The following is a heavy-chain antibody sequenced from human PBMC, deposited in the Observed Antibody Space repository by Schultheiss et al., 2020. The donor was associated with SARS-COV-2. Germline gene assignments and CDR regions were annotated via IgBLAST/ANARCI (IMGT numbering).Heavy chain of an antibody. Sequence: SETLSLTCTVSGGSISSSSYYWSWIRQPPGKGLEWIGEINHSGSTNYNPSLKSRVTISVDTSKNQFSLKLSSVTAADTAVYYCARAPYNWNYVGGMDVWGQGTTVTVSS. CDR1: GGSISSSSYY. CDR2: INHSGST. V-gene: IGHV4-39*07. J-gene: IGHJ6*02. CDR3: ARAPYNWNYVGGMDV. D-gene: IGHD1-7*01.